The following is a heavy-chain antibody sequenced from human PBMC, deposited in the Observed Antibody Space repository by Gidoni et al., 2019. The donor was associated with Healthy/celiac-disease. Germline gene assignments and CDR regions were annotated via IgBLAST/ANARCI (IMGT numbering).Heavy chain of an antibody. J-gene: IGHJ4*02. V-gene: IGHV3-66*01. CDR1: GFTVSSNY. CDR3: ARDYETH. Sequence: EMQLVESGGDLVQPGGSLRLSCAASGFTVSSNYMSWVRQAPGKGLAGVSVIYSDGSTYYADSVKGRFTISRDNSRDTLYLQMNSLRAEDTALYYCARDYETHWGQGTLVTVSS. CDR2: IYSDGST. D-gene: IGHD5-12*01.